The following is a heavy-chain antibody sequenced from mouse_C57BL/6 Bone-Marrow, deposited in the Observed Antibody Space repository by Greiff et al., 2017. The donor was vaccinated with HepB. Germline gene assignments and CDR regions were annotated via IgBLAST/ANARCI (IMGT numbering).Heavy chain of an antibody. Sequence: VKVVESGPGLVAPSQSLSITCTVSGFSLTSYGVDWVRQSPGKGLEWLGVIWGVGSTNYNSALKSRLSISKDNSKSQVFLKMNSLQTDDTAMYYCASRRRGGAMDYWGQGTSVTVSS. CDR2: IWGVGST. V-gene: IGHV2-6*01. J-gene: IGHJ4*01. CDR1: GFSLTSYG. CDR3: ASRRRGGAMDY.